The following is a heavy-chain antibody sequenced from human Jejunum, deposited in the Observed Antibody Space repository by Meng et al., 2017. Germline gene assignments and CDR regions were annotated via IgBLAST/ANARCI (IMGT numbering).Heavy chain of an antibody. CDR2: IYYNGRT. V-gene: IGHV4-59*01. J-gene: IGHJ4*02. CDR1: GGSISSNF. D-gene: IGHD2-15*01. Sequence: SETLSLTCTVSGGSISSNFWAWIRQPPGKGLEWIGYIYYNGRTNYNPSLKSRVTISGDTSKNQFSLKLSSVTAADTAVYYCARLPVAESCSGFNCYFDYWGQGTQVTVSS. CDR3: ARLPVAESCSGFNCYFDY.